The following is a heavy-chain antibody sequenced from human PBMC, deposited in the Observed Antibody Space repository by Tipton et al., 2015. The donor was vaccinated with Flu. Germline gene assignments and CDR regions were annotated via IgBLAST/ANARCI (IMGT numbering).Heavy chain of an antibody. V-gene: IGHV4-61*02. D-gene: IGHD2/OR15-2a*01. Sequence: LSCSVSGGSLSSGSYYWSWIRQPAGKGLEWVGRIHNIGGTDYNPSLKSRVTISLDRSKSQFSLNLSPVTAADTAMYYCARDHHPFVHDSWGQGILVTVSS. CDR2: IHNIGGT. CDR3: ARDHHPFVHDS. CDR1: GGSLSSGSYY. J-gene: IGHJ4*02.